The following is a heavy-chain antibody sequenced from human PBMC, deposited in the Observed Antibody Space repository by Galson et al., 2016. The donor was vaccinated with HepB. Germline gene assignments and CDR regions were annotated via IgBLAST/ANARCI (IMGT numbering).Heavy chain of an antibody. D-gene: IGHD5-18*01. CDR2: IATAGDT. CDR1: GFPFSSHD. J-gene: IGHJ6*02. V-gene: IGHV3-13*04. Sequence: SLRLSCAVSGFPFSSHDMHWVRQATGKGLEWVSAIATAGDTYYGGYVMGRFTISREDANNILYLQMNRLRDGDTDVYYCAKDRGGRQVWVLHGMAVWGQGTTVTVSS. CDR3: AKDRGGRQVWVLHGMAV.